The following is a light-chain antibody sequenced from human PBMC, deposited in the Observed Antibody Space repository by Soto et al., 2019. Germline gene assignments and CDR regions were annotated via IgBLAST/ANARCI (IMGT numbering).Light chain of an antibody. CDR3: SSYTSSRTYVV. J-gene: IGLJ2*01. V-gene: IGLV2-14*01. CDR1: SSDVGGYNY. CDR2: EVS. Sequence: QSALTQPASVSGSPGQSITISCTGTSSDVGGYNYVSWYQQHPGKAPKFMIYEVSNRPSGVSNRFSGSKSGNTASLTISGIQAEDEADYYCSSYTSSRTYVVFGGGTKVTVL.